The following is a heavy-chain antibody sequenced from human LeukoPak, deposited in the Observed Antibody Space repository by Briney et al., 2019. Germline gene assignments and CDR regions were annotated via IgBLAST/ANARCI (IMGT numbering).Heavy chain of an antibody. CDR1: GGSVSSYY. Sequence: SETLSLTCIVPGGSVSSYYWSWMRQSHGKGLEWIGYVYYSGRTNYNPALKSRVTISLDTSENQFTLKWSSLTAADTAVYYWAREANSPTARYWYFDLWGRGTQVTVSS. D-gene: IGHD2-21*01. V-gene: IGHV4-59*02. CDR2: VYYSGRT. J-gene: IGHJ2*01. CDR3: AREANSPTARYWYFDL.